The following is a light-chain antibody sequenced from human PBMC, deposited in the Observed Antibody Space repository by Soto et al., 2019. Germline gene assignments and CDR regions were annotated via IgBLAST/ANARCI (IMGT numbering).Light chain of an antibody. V-gene: IGKV1-12*01. J-gene: IGKJ4*01. Sequence: DIQMTQSPSSVSAFVGDRVSITCRASQGINNWLAWYQQKAGKAPKLLIYAASSLQSGVPSRFRGSGSGTDFTLTISSLQPEDSATYFCQQANSFPLTFGGGTIIEIK. CDR1: QGINNW. CDR3: QQANSFPLT. CDR2: AAS.